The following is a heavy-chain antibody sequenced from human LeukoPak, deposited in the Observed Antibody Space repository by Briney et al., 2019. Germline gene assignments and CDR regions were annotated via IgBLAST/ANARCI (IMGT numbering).Heavy chain of an antibody. CDR3: ARGGNAWYQDY. CDR1: GYTFTGYY. Sequence: ASVKVSCKASGYTFTGYYMHWVRQAPGQGLGWMAWISARSHTPYFIQNFQGRVTLTTDTSTSTVYMEMRSLTSDDTAVYYCARGGNAWYQDYWGQGTQVTVSS. D-gene: IGHD6-19*01. J-gene: IGHJ4*02. CDR2: ISARSHTP. V-gene: IGHV1-18*04.